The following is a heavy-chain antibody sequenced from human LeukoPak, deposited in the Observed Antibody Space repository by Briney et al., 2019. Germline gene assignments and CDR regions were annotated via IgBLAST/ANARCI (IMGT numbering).Heavy chain of an antibody. D-gene: IGHD6-13*01. J-gene: IGHJ2*01. Sequence: PSETLSLTCTVSGDSIRSYYWSWIRQSPGKGLEWIAYIYYNGRTDYNPSLKSQVTISLDMSKNQFSLNLNSVTAADTAVYYCVRHDYDSSWGLDWFFDLWGRGTLVSVSS. CDR3: VRHDYDSSWGLDWFFDL. CDR1: GDSIRSYY. V-gene: IGHV4-59*08. CDR2: IYYNGRT.